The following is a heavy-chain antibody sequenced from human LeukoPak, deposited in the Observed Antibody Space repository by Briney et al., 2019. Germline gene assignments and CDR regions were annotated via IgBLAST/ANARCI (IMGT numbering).Heavy chain of an antibody. J-gene: IGHJ5*02. Sequence: GGSLRLSCAVSGFTFSSYSINWVRQAPGKGLEWVSSISSIISFIYYADSVKGRFTISRDNAKNSLYLQMESLRAEDTAVYYCAIYTTTRGWLDPWGQGTLVTVSS. V-gene: IGHV3-21*01. CDR2: ISSIISFI. D-gene: IGHD2-2*02. CDR1: GFTFSSYS. CDR3: AIYTTTRGWLDP.